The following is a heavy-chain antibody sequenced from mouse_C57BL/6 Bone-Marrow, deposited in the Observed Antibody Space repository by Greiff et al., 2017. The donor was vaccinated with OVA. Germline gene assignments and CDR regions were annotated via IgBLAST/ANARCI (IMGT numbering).Heavy chain of an antibody. V-gene: IGHV1-64*01. CDR2: IHPNSGST. J-gene: IGHJ2*01. D-gene: IGHD1-1*01. CDR1: GYTFTSYW. CDR3: ARERIITTGVPHFDY. Sequence: QVQLQQPGAELVKPGASVKLSCKASGYTFTSYWMHWVKQRPGQGLEWIGMIHPNSGSTNYNEKFKSKATLTVDKSSSTAYMQLSSLTSEDSAVYYCARERIITTGVPHFDYWGQGTTLTVSS.